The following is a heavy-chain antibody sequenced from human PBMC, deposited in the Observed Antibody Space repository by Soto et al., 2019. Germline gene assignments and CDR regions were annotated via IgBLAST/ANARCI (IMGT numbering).Heavy chain of an antibody. Sequence: QVQLQESGPGLVKPSETLSLTCAVSGDSISSYYCMWIRQPPGKGLESIGYLYYGRSANYNPSLESRVTLSVDTATNQCSLTLSSMTAADTAVYYCALRSMAVAPECWGQGTLVTVSS. CDR3: ALRSMAVAPEC. V-gene: IGHV4-59*01. D-gene: IGHD3-3*02. CDR2: LYYGRSA. J-gene: IGHJ4*02. CDR1: GDSISSYY.